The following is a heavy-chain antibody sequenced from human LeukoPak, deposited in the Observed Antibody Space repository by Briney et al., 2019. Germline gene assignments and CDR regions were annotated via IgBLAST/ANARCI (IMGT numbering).Heavy chain of an antibody. CDR1: GGSISSSDYY. D-gene: IGHD6-6*01. CDR3: ATVPLVYYYYYVDV. V-gene: IGHV4-30-4*08. CDR2: IYYSGST. Sequence: SETLSLTCTVSGGSISSSDYYWSWIRQPPGKGLEWIGHIYYSGSTYYNPSLKSRVTISVDTSKNQFSLKLSSVTAADTAVYYCATVPLVYYYYYVDVWGKGTTVTVSS. J-gene: IGHJ6*03.